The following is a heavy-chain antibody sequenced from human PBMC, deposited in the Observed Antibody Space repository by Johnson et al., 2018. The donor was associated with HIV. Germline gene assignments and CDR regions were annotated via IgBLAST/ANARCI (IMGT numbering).Heavy chain of an antibody. CDR1: GFTFSSYW. D-gene: IGHD4-17*01. Sequence: QVQLVESGGGVVQPGRSLRLSCGASGFTFSSYWMSWVRQAPGKGLEWVAVISYDGSNKYYADSVKGRFTISRDNSKNTLYLQINSLRAEDTAVYYCARVTSPVTTARYGAFDIWGQGTMVTVSS. CDR2: ISYDGSNK. J-gene: IGHJ3*02. CDR3: ARVTSPVTTARYGAFDI. V-gene: IGHV3-30-3*01.